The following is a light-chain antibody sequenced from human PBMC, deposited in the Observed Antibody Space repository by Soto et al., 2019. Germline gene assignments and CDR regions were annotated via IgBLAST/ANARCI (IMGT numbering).Light chain of an antibody. CDR1: PSVSSSF. J-gene: IGKJ2*01. CDR2: GAS. CDR3: QQFGGSRPYT. V-gene: IGKV3-20*01. Sequence: ELVLTQSPGPLSLSPGERATLSCRASPSVSSSFLAWYQQKPGQAPRLLIHGASSMATGIPDRFSGSGSGTDFTITISRLEPEDFAVYYCQQFGGSRPYTFSQGTKLDIK.